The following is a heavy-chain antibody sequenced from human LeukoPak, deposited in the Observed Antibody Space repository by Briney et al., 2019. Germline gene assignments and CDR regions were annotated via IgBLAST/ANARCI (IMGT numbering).Heavy chain of an antibody. V-gene: IGHV3-23*01. J-gene: IGHJ2*01. Sequence: GGSLRLSCAASGFTFNNYAMIWVRQAPGKVLEWVSVISGSGNSTYYADSVKGRFTISRDNSKNTLYLQMYSLRGEDTAVYHCVKDNSNWYWYFDLWGRGTLVTVSS. D-gene: IGHD1-1*01. CDR1: GFTFNNYA. CDR2: ISGSGNST. CDR3: VKDNSNWYWYFDL.